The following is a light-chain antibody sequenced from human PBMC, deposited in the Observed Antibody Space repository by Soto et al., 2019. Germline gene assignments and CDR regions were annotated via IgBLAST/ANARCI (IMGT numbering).Light chain of an antibody. CDR2: AAS. J-gene: IGKJ3*01. Sequence: DIQMTQSPSSLSASVGDRATITCRASQGISSNLAWYQQKPGKVPKLLIYAASTLHAGVPSRFSGSGSLTDFTLTITSLQPEAGATYYCQAYNSAPSTFGPGTKVDIK. V-gene: IGKV1-27*01. CDR1: QGISSN. CDR3: QAYNSAPST.